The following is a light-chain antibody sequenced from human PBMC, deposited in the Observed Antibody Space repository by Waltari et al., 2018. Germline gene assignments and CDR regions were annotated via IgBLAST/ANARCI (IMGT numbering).Light chain of an antibody. Sequence: EIVLTQSPGTLSLSPGERAIVFCRASQGVGRTLAWYQQKPGQTPRLLIYGASNRATGIPDRFIGSGSGTEFSLTISGLEPEDSAVYYCQHYLRLPVAFGQGTKVEIK. CDR1: QGVGRT. CDR2: GAS. V-gene: IGKV3-20*01. J-gene: IGKJ1*01. CDR3: QHYLRLPVA.